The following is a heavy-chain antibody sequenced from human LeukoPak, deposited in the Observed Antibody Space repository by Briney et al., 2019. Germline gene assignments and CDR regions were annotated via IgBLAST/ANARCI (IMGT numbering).Heavy chain of an antibody. D-gene: IGHD6-19*01. CDR1: GFTVSSNS. J-gene: IGHJ6*02. CDR2: IKPDGSEK. Sequence: PGGSLRLSCAASGFTVSSNSMSWVRQAPGKGLEWVANIKPDGSEKYYVDSLRGRFTISRDNAENSLFLQMNSLRAEDTAVYYCARAAVAGPGDVWGQGTTVTVSS. V-gene: IGHV3-7*04. CDR3: ARAAVAGPGDV.